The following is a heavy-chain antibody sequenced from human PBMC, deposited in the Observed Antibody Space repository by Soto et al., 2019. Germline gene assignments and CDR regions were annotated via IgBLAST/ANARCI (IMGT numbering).Heavy chain of an antibody. J-gene: IGHJ6*02. CDR1: GGSISSGGHY. CDR3: ARHDYYDSSGYYSRYAMDV. CDR2: IYHSGST. V-gene: IGHV4-31*03. D-gene: IGHD3-22*01. Sequence: SETLSLTCIVSGGSISSGGHYWSWIRQHPGKGLEWIGHIYHSGSTYYNPSLKSRVTISVDTSKNQFSLKLSSVTAADTAVYYCARHDYYDSSGYYSRYAMDVWSQGTTVTVSS.